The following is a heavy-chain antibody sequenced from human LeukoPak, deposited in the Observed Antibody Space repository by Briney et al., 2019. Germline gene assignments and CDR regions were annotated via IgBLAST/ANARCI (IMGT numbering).Heavy chain of an antibody. D-gene: IGHD6-19*01. V-gene: IGHV4-39*07. J-gene: IGHJ4*02. CDR2: IYHSGST. Sequence: TSETLSLTCTVSGGSISSSSYYWGRIRQPPGKGLDWIGSIYHSGSTYYNPSLKSRVTISVDTSKNQFSLKLSSVTAADTAVYYCARSDEAVAAVDYWGQGTLVTVSS. CDR1: GGSISSSSYY. CDR3: ARSDEAVAAVDY.